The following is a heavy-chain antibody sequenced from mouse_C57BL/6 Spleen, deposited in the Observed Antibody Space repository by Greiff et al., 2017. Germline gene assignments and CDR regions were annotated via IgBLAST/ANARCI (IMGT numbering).Heavy chain of an antibody. CDR3: ARDLLEYAMDY. D-gene: IGHD2-1*01. Sequence: EVQRVESGGGLVKPGGSLKLSCAASGFTFSSYAMSWVRQTPEKRLEWVATISDGGSYTYYPDNVKGRFTISRDNAKNNLYLQMSHLKSEDTAMYYCARDLLEYAMDYWGQGTSVTVSS. CDR1: GFTFSSYA. V-gene: IGHV5-4*01. J-gene: IGHJ4*01. CDR2: ISDGGSYT.